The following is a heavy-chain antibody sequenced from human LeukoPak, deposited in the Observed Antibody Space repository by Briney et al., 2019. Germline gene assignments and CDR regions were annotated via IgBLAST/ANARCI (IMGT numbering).Heavy chain of an antibody. CDR1: GGSISNYY. CDR3: ASLYYYYMDV. CDR2: IYYSGST. J-gene: IGHJ6*03. V-gene: IGHV4-59*01. Sequence: SETLSLTCTVSGGSISNYYWSWIRQPPGKGLEWIGYIYYSGSTNYNPSLKSRVTISVDTSKNQFSLKLRSVTAADTAVYYCASLYYYYMDVWGKGTTVTVSS.